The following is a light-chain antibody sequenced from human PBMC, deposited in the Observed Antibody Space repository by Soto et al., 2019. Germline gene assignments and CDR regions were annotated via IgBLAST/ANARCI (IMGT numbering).Light chain of an antibody. CDR2: RDN. J-gene: IGLJ1*01. V-gene: IGLV1-44*01. Sequence: QSVLTQPPSASGTPGQRVAISCSGSSSNIAGNAVNWFQQLPGTAPKLLIYRDNHRPSGVPDRFSGSKSGTSASLAISGLQSEDEADYYCATWADSLNTYVFGAGTKVTVL. CDR3: ATWADSLNTYV. CDR1: SSNIAGNA.